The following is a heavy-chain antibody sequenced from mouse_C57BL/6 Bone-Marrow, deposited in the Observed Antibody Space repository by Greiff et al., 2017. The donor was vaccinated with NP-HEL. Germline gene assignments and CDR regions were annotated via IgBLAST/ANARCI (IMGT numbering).Heavy chain of an antibody. CDR2: ISSGGSYT. D-gene: IGHD2-4*01. Sequence: EVQLVESGGDLVKPGASLKLSCAASGFTFSSYGMSWVRQTPDKRLEWVATISSGGSYTYYPASLKGRFTISRDNANNTLYLQMSRLKSEDTAMYYFARSYDYDVAWFAYWGQGTLVTVSA. J-gene: IGHJ3*01. CDR1: GFTFSSYG. V-gene: IGHV5-6*01. CDR3: ARSYDYDVAWFAY.